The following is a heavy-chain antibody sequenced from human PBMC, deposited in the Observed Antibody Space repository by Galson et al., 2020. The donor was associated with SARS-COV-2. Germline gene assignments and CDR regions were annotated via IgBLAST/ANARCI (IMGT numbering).Heavy chain of an antibody. CDR3: ARDGYDSSGYYSSH. CDR2: INPDGSST. D-gene: IGHD3-22*01. Sequence: QAGGSLRLSCAASGFTFSNSWMHWVRQAPGQGLAWVSRINPDGSSTGYADSVKGRFTISRDNAKNTLYLQMNSLRAEDTAVYYCARDGYDSSGYYSSHWGQGTLVTVSS. J-gene: IGHJ4*02. CDR1: GFTFSNSW. V-gene: IGHV3-74*01.